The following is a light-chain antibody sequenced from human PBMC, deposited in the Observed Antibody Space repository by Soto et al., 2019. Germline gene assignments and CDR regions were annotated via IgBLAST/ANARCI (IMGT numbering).Light chain of an antibody. CDR1: QSVSGN. J-gene: IGKJ4*01. CDR2: DIS. Sequence: EIVLTQSPGTLSLAPGERATLSCRASQSVSGNHLAWYQQKPGQAPRLLIYDISTRATGIPTRFSGSGSGTEFTLTISSLQSEDFAVYYCQQYNSWPLTFGGGTKVEIK. CDR3: QQYNSWPLT. V-gene: IGKV3D-15*01.